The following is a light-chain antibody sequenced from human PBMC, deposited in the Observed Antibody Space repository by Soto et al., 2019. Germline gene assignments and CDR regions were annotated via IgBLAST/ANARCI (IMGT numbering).Light chain of an antibody. CDR3: QQYDSYSLT. CDR1: QRISNW. CDR2: DAS. Sequence: DIQMTQSPSTLSASVGDRVTITCRASQRISNWLAWYQQRPGKAPKLLIYDASSLQSGVPSRFSGSGSGTEFTLTISSLQPDDSATYYYQQYDSYSLTFGGGTKVEIK. V-gene: IGKV1-5*01. J-gene: IGKJ4*01.